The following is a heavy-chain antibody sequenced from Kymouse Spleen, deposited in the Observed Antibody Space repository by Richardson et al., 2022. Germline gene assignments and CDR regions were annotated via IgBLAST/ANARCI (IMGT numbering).Heavy chain of an antibody. CDR2: IKSKTDGGTT. CDR1: GFTFSNAW. D-gene: IGHD1-20*01. V-gene: IGHV3-15*01. Sequence: EVQLVESGGGLVKPGGSLRLSCAASGFTFSNAWMSWVRQAPGKGLEWVGRIKSKTDGGTTDYAAPVKGRFTISRDDSKNTLYLQMNSLKTEDTAVYYCTPNWNDERAYGMDVWGQGTTVTVSS. CDR3: TPNWNDERAYGMDV. J-gene: IGHJ6*02.